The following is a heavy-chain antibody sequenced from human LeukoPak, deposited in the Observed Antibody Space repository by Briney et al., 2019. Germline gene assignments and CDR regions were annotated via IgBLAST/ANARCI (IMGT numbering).Heavy chain of an antibody. Sequence: PSETLSLTCTVSGYSITRGYYWGWIRQPPGKGPEWIASIFHTGSTYYSPSLRSRVTISLDTSRNQFSLKLNSVTAADTAVYYCAKSNGYGLVDIWGQGTMVTVSS. CDR1: GYSITRGYY. V-gene: IGHV4-38-2*02. D-gene: IGHD3-10*01. J-gene: IGHJ3*02. CDR2: IFHTGST. CDR3: AKSNGYGLVDI.